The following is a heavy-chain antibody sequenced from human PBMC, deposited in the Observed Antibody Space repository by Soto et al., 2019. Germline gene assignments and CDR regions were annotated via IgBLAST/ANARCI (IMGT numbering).Heavy chain of an antibody. V-gene: IGHV3-33*01. CDR1: GFTFSNYA. CDR2: IWYDGSNK. J-gene: IGHJ5*02. D-gene: IGHD4-17*01. Sequence: QVQLVDSGGGVVQPGRSLRLSCTAYGFTFSNYAMHWVRQAPGKGLEWVAVIWYDGSNKYYADSVKGRFTISRDNSKNTLYLQMSSLRAEDTAVYYCARVLDGDYPYNWFDPWGQGTLVTVSS. CDR3: ARVLDGDYPYNWFDP.